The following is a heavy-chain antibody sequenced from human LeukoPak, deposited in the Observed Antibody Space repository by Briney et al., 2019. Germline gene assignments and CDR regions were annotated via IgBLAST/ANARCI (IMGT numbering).Heavy chain of an antibody. CDR1: GGSISSSSYY. D-gene: IGHD6-25*01. Sequence: PSETLSLTCTVSGGSISSSSYYWGWIRQPPGKGLEWIGSIYYSGSTYYNPSLKSRVTISVDTSKNQFSLKLSSVTAADTAVYYCARLLAAVWFDPWGQGTLVTVSS. V-gene: IGHV4-39*01. CDR2: IYYSGST. CDR3: ARLLAAVWFDP. J-gene: IGHJ5*02.